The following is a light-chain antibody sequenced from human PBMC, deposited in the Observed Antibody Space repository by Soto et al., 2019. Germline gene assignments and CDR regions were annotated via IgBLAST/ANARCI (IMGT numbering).Light chain of an antibody. CDR2: EVT. CDR3: SSYAGSNTVL. J-gene: IGLJ2*01. V-gene: IGLV2-8*01. Sequence: QSVLTQPPSASGSPGQSVTISCTGTSSDVGGYNCVSWYQQHPGKAPQLMIYEVTKRPSGVPDRFSGSKSGNTASLTVSGLQAEDEADYYCSSYAGSNTVLFGGGTQLTVL. CDR1: SSDVGGYNC.